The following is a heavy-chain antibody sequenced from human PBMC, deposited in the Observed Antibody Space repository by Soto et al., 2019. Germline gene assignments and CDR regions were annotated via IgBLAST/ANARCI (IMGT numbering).Heavy chain of an antibody. D-gene: IGHD6-6*01. V-gene: IGHV3-30*18. CDR1: GFTFSSYG. Sequence: GGSLRLSCAASGFTFSSYGMHWVRQAPGKGLEWVAVISYDGSNKYYADSVKGRFTISRDNSKNTLYLQMNSLRAEDTAVYYCAKDRPDAFDIWGQGTMVTASS. J-gene: IGHJ3*02. CDR2: ISYDGSNK. CDR3: AKDRPDAFDI.